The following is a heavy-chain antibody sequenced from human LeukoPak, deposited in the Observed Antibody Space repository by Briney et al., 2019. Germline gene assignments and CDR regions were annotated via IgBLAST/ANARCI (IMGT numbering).Heavy chain of an antibody. CDR1: GYTFTGYY. D-gene: IGHD3-22*01. CDR3: ARVDSTGYYRGRGPIDY. CDR2: INPNSGGT. J-gene: IGHJ4*02. Sequence: ASVKVSCKASGYTFTGYYIHWVRQAPGQGLEWMGWINPNSGGTNYAQRFQGRVTMTRDTSISTAYMDLSRLRPDDTAVYYCARVDSTGYYRGRGPIDYWGQGTLVTVSS. V-gene: IGHV1-2*02.